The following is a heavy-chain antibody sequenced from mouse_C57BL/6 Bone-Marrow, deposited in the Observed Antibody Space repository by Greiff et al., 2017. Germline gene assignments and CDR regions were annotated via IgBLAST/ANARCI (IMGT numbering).Heavy chain of an antibody. V-gene: IGHV5-9-1*02. Sequence: EVKVEESGAGLVKPGGSLKLSCAASGFTFSSYAMSWVRQTPEKRLEWVAYISSGGDYIYYADTVKGRFTISRDNARNTLYLQMSSLKSEDTAMYYCTRDPDYDEGLFAYWGQGTLVTVSA. D-gene: IGHD2-4*01. J-gene: IGHJ3*01. CDR2: ISSGGDYI. CDR1: GFTFSSYA. CDR3: TRDPDYDEGLFAY.